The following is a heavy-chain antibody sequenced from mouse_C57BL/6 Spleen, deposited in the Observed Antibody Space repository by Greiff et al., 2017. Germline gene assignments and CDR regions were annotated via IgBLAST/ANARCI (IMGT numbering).Heavy chain of an antibody. D-gene: IGHD2-1*01. CDR1: GYTFTGYT. CDR3: ARHEDQRNYGFAY. Sequence: QVQLQQSGAELVQPGASVTLSCKASGYTFTGYTIHWVKQRSGQGLEWIGWFYPGRGSIKYNEKFKDKATLTADKSSSTVYMVRSRLTAEDSAVYFCARHEDQRNYGFAYWGQGTLVTVSA. CDR2: FYPGRGSI. J-gene: IGHJ3*01. V-gene: IGHV1-62-2*01.